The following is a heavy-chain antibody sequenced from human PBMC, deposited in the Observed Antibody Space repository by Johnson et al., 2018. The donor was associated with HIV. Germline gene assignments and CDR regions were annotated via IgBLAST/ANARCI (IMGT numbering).Heavy chain of an antibody. J-gene: IGHJ3*02. CDR2: ISYDGSNK. CDR3: ATYYDNSGYTLWGNAFDI. CDR1: GFTFSSYA. V-gene: IGHV3-30-3*01. Sequence: QVQLVESGGGVVQPGMSLRVSCAASGFTFSSYAMHWVRQAPGRGLEWVAVISYDGSNKHYADSVKGRFTISRDNSKNTLYLQMNSLRAEDTAVYYCATYYDNSGYTLWGNAFDIWGQGTMVTVSS. D-gene: IGHD3-22*01.